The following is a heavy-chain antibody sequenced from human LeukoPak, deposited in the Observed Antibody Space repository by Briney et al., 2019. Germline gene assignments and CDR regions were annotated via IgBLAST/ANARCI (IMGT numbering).Heavy chain of an antibody. CDR3: ARHAGYSSSSVGYPDY. CDR1: GGPLSSTNYY. V-gene: IGHV4-39*01. D-gene: IGHD6-6*01. J-gene: IGHJ4*02. CDR2: IYYRGST. Sequence: SETLSLTCTVSGGPLSSTNYYWGWLRQPPGKGREWIGSIYYRGSTYYNPSLKSRATISVDTSKNQFSLKLTSVTAADTAVYYCARHAGYSSSSVGYPDYWGQGTLVTVSS.